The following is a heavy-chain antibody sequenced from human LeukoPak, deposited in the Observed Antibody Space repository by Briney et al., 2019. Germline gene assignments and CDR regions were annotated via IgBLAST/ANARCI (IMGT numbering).Heavy chain of an antibody. CDR1: GGTFSSYA. D-gene: IGHD1-1*01. J-gene: IGHJ5*02. CDR2: IIPIFGIA. Sequence: SVKVSCKASGGTFSSYAISWVRQAPGQGLEWMGRIIPIFGIANYAQKFQGRVTITADKSTSTAYMELSSLRSEDTAVYYCAWRYNWNDGGWFDPWGQGTLVTVSS. V-gene: IGHV1-69*04. CDR3: AWRYNWNDGGWFDP.